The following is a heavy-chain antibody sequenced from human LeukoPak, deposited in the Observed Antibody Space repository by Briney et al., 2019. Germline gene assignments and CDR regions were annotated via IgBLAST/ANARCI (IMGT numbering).Heavy chain of an antibody. CDR3: ASPSGRLGRDGYHFFDY. J-gene: IGHJ4*02. D-gene: IGHD5-24*01. CDR2: IIPILGIA. Sequence: PAASVKVSCKASGGTFSSYAISWVRQAPGQGLEWMGRIIPILGIANYAQRFQGRVTITADKSTSTAYMELSSLRSEDTAVYYCASPSGRLGRDGYHFFDYWGQGTLVTVSS. CDR1: GGTFSSYA. V-gene: IGHV1-69*04.